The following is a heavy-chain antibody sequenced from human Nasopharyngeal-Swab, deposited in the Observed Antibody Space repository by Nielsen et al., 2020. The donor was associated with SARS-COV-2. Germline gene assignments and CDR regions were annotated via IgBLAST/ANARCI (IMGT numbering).Heavy chain of an antibody. V-gene: IGHV3-9*03. CDR2: ISWDGLTI. CDR3: AKATNARYDFWSGFFDY. Sequence: GGSLRLSCAASGFTFDDYGMHWVRQAPGKGLEWVSGISWDGLTIGYADSVKGRFTISRDNAKDSLYLQMNSLRVEDMAFYYCAKATNARYDFWSGFFDYWGQGTLVTVSS. J-gene: IGHJ4*02. D-gene: IGHD3-3*01. CDR1: GFTFDDYG.